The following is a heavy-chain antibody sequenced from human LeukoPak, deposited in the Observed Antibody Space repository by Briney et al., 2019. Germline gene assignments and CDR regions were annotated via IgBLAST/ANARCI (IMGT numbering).Heavy chain of an antibody. V-gene: IGHV3-49*04. D-gene: IGHD6-13*01. CDR3: TRDRSHDY. CDR2: IRNKTYGGTT. CDR1: GFTFGDYP. Sequence: GGPLRLSCTASGFTFGDYPITWVRQAPGKGLEWVGFIRNKTYGGTTEYAASVKGRFTISRDDSKSIAYLQMNSPKTEDTAVYYCTRDRSHDYWGPGTLVTVSP. J-gene: IGHJ4*02.